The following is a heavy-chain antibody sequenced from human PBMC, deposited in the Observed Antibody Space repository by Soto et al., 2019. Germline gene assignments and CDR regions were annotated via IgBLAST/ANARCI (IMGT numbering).Heavy chain of an antibody. V-gene: IGHV1-2*02. D-gene: IGHD3-22*01. CDR3: ARDLLPSSGYYYDY. J-gene: IGHJ4*02. CDR2: INPNSGGT. Sequence: GAAVKVSCKASGYTFTGYYMHWVRQAPGRGLEWMGWINPNSGGTNYAQKFQGRVTMTRDTSISTACMELSRLRSDDTAVYYCARDLLPSSGYYYDYWGQGTLVTVSS. CDR1: GYTFTGYY.